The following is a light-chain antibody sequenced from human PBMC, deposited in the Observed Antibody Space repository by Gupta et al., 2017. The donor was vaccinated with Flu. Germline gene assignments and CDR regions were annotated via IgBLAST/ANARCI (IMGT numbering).Light chain of an antibody. CDR3: QQYYKWPPWT. CDR2: GAA. Sequence: EVVMTPSPATLSVSPGETATLSCRVSQSVGSSLAWYQQKPGQAPRLLISGAATRATGIPARLIGTGSGTEFTLTISSLQSEDVAVYYCQQYYKWPPWTFGQGTKVEIK. V-gene: IGKV3-15*01. CDR1: QSVGSS. J-gene: IGKJ1*01.